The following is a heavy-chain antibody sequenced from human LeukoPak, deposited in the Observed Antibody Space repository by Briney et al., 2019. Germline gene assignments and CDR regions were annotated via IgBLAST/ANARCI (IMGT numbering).Heavy chain of an antibody. Sequence: SVTLSCTCAGSWCTISGYNWIGIGPPPGKELEWIGFINYSRSTNYNPSLNSRVTISVDTSKTQFSLNMMSVTAADTAVYYCAREIDYGRNSWDDAFDIWGQGTMVTVSS. CDR3: AREIDYGRNSWDDAFDI. J-gene: IGHJ3*02. D-gene: IGHD4-23*01. CDR2: INYSRST. V-gene: IGHV4-59*01. CDR1: WCTISGYN.